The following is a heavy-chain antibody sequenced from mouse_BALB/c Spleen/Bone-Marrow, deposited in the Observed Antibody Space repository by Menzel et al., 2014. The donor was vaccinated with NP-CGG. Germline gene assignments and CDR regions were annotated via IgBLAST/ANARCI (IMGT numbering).Heavy chain of an antibody. Sequence: VKLMESGGGLVQPGGFLKLFCAASGFDFRTYWMSGVRQAPGKGLEWIGEINPDSKTKNYAPSLKDKFIISRDNAKNTLYLQMSKVRSEDTALYYCARMGYYGWLAYWGQGTLVTVSA. D-gene: IGHD1-1*01. V-gene: IGHV4-1*02. CDR3: ARMGYYGWLAY. J-gene: IGHJ3*01. CDR2: INPDSKTK. CDR1: GFDFRTYW.